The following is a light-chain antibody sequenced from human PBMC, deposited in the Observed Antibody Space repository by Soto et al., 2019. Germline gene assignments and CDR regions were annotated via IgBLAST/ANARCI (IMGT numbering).Light chain of an antibody. CDR3: QQRFNWQVT. CDR1: QSINNY. J-gene: IGKJ5*01. CDR2: DAS. V-gene: IGKV3-11*01. Sequence: EIVWTPSPVTLSLSPGERATLSCRASQSINNYLAWYQQKPGQAPRLLIYDASNRATGIPARFSGSGSGTDFTLTISSLEPEDFAVYYCQQRFNWQVTFGQGTRLEI.